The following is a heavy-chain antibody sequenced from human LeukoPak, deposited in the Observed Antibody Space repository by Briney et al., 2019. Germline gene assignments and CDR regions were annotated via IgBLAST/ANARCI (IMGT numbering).Heavy chain of an antibody. Sequence: SETLSLTCTVSGGSISTTNYYWGWIRQSPGKGLEWFGCVYYSGSTYYNPSLKSRVTISVDTSKNQFSLKLSSVTAADTAVYYCARGGIITIFGVVTPGSFDIWGQGTMVTVSS. J-gene: IGHJ3*02. CDR1: GGSISTTNYY. CDR3: ARGGIITIFGVVTPGSFDI. V-gene: IGHV4-39*07. D-gene: IGHD3-3*01. CDR2: VYYSGST.